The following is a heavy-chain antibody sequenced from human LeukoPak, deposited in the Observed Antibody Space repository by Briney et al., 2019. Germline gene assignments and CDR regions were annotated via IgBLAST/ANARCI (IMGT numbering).Heavy chain of an antibody. CDR1: GGSVSSGSYY. CDR2: IYYSGNT. CDR3: ARQSAAARPRGWFDP. Sequence: SETLSLTCTVSGGSVSSGSYYWSWIRQPPGKGLEWIGYIYYSGNTNYNPSLKSRVTISVDTSKNQFSLKLSSVTAADTAVYYCARQSAAARPRGWFDPWGQGTLVTVSS. J-gene: IGHJ5*02. V-gene: IGHV4-61*01. D-gene: IGHD6-6*01.